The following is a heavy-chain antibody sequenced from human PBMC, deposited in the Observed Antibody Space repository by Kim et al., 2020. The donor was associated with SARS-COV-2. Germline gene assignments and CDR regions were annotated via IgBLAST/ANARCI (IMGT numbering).Heavy chain of an antibody. CDR1: GFTFSSYG. V-gene: IGHV3-33*01. J-gene: IGHJ4*02. CDR2: IWYDGSNK. D-gene: IGHD5-18*01. CDR3: ARDEGAPDTAMDY. Sequence: GGSLRLSCAASGFTFSSYGMHWVRQAPGKGLEWVAVIWYDGSNKYYADSVKGRFTISRDNSKNTLYLQMNSLRAEDTAVYYCARDEGAPDTAMDYWGQGTLVTVSS.